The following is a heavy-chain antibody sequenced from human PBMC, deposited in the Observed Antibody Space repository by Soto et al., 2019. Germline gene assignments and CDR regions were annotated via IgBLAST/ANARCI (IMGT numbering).Heavy chain of an antibody. Sequence: EVQLVESGGGLVKPGGSLRLSCAASGFTFSSYSMNWLRQAPGKRLEWVSSISSSSSYIYYADSVKGRFTISRDNAKNSLYLQMNSLRAEDTAVYYCARDQPGYSYGYGLGYWGQGTLVTVSS. CDR1: GFTFSSYS. V-gene: IGHV3-21*01. CDR2: ISSSSSYI. D-gene: IGHD5-18*01. CDR3: ARDQPGYSYGYGLGY. J-gene: IGHJ4*02.